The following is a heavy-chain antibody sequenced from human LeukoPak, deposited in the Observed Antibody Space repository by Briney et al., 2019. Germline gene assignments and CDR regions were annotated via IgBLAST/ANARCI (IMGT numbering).Heavy chain of an antibody. Sequence: GGSLRLSCAASGFTFSTHWMSWVRQAPGKGLEWVSVIYSGGSTYYADSVKGRFTISRHNSKNTLYLQMNSLRAEDTAVYYCARCYGDYGLYYFDYWGQGTLVTVSS. CDR2: IYSGGST. CDR3: ARCYGDYGLYYFDY. CDR1: GFTFSTHW. J-gene: IGHJ4*02. D-gene: IGHD4-17*01. V-gene: IGHV3-53*04.